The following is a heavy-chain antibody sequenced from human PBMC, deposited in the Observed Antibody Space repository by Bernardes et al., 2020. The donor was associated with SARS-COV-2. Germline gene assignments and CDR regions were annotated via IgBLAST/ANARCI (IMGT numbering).Heavy chain of an antibody. D-gene: IGHD4-17*01. Sequence: SLRLSCAASGFTFSSYGMHWVRQAPGKGLEWVAVISYDGSNKYYADSVKGRFTISRDNSKNTLYLQMNSLRAEDTAVYYCAKAGDYGDYDGTGRGNSDNIDYWGQGTLVTVSS. CDR2: ISYDGSNK. CDR1: GFTFSSYG. J-gene: IGHJ4*02. CDR3: AKAGDYGDYDGTGRGNSDNIDY. V-gene: IGHV3-30*18.